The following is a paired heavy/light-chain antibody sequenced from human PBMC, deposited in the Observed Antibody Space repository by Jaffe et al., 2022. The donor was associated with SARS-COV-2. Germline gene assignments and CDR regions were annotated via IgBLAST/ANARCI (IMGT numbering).Heavy chain of an antibody. Sequence: QVQLQESGPGLVKPSETLSLTCTVSGGSVSSGTYYWSWIRQPPGKGLEWIGYIYYSGSTNYNPSLKSRVTMSLDTSKNQFSLRLNSVTAADTAMYYCARDTYYYGSGSYYNPIHYFEYWGQGTLVTVSS. D-gene: IGHD3-10*01. V-gene: IGHV4-61*01. J-gene: IGHJ4*02. CDR1: GGSVSSGTYY. CDR3: ARDTYYYGSGSYYNPIHYFEY. CDR2: IYYSGST.
Light chain of an antibody. Sequence: SYELTQPPSVSVSPGQTASITCFGDKLGEKYACWYQQKPGQSPVLVIYQDDKRPSGIPERFSGSNSGNTATLTISGTQAMDEADYYCQAWDSATVVFGGGTKLTVL. CDR2: QDD. CDR1: KLGEKY. CDR3: QAWDSATVV. V-gene: IGLV3-1*01. J-gene: IGLJ2*01.